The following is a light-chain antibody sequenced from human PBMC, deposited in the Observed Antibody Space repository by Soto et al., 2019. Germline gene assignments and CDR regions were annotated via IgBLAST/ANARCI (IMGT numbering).Light chain of an antibody. V-gene: IGKV3-11*01. CDR2: RAS. CDR3: QQRSNWPIT. Sequence: IVVTQSAATLSLSPGERATLSCRASQSVSSYLAWYQQKPGQAPRLLIYRASNRATGIPARFSGSGSGTDFTLTISSLEPEDLAVYYCQQRSNWPITFGQGTRLEIK. CDR1: QSVSSY. J-gene: IGKJ5*01.